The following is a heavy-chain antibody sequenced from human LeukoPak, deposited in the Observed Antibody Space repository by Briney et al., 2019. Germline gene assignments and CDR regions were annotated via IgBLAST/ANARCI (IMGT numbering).Heavy chain of an antibody. CDR1: TDSISSSHW. Sequence: SGTLSLTCAVSTDSISSSHWWSWVRQPPGKGLEWIGEIYHSGNTNYNPSLKSRVTMSVDKAKNQFSLKLTSVTAADTAAYYCARESNSALPASDFWGQGILVTVSS. CDR2: IYHSGNT. V-gene: IGHV4-4*02. CDR3: ARESNSALPASDF. D-gene: IGHD2/OR15-2a*01. J-gene: IGHJ4*02.